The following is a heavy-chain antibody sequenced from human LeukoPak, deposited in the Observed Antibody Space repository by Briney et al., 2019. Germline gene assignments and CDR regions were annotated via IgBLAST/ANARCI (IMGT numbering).Heavy chain of an antibody. CDR2: INPNSGGA. Sequence: ASVKVSCKASGYTFTGHYMHWVRQAPGQGLEWMGRINPNSGGANYAQKFQGRVTMTRDTSISTAYMELSGLRSDDTAVYYCARDRELGSTDDAFDIWGQGTRVIVSS. D-gene: IGHD7-27*01. CDR1: GYTFTGHY. V-gene: IGHV1-2*06. CDR3: ARDRELGSTDDAFDI. J-gene: IGHJ3*02.